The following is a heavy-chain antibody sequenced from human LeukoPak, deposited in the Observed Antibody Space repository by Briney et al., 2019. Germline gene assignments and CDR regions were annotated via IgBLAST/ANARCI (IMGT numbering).Heavy chain of an antibody. V-gene: IGHV3-66*01. D-gene: IGHD3-16*01. CDR3: ARGSLIRD. CDR2: IYSGGST. CDR1: GFTVSSNY. Sequence: HPGGSLRLSCAASGFTVSSNYMSWVRQAPGRGLEWVSVIYSGGSTYYADSVRGRFIISRDNSKNTLYLHMNDLRAEDTAVYYCARGSLIRDWGQGTLVTVSS. J-gene: IGHJ4*02.